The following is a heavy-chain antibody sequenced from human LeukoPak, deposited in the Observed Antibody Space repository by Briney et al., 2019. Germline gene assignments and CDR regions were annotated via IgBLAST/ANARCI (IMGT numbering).Heavy chain of an antibody. CDR1: GFTFSSYS. J-gene: IGHJ4*02. Sequence: GGSLRLSCAASGFTFSSYSMNWVRQAPGKGLEWVSSISSSSSYIYYADSVKGRFTISRDNAKNSLYLQMNSLRAEDTAVYYCARVPVRGVISYFDYWGQGTLVTVSS. CDR3: ARVPVRGVISYFDY. V-gene: IGHV3-21*01. CDR2: ISSSSSYI. D-gene: IGHD3-10*01.